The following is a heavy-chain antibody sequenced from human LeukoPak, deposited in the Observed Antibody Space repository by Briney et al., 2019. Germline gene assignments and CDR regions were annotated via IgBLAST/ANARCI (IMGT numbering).Heavy chain of an antibody. J-gene: IGHJ6*03. CDR2: INHSEST. Sequence: PSETLSLTCTVSGGSISSYYWTWIRQPPGKGLEWIGEINHSESTNYNPSLKSRVTISVDTSKNQFSLKLSSVTAADTAVYYCARVRLWFGERAYYYYYMDVWGKGTTVTISS. CDR1: GGSISSYY. V-gene: IGHV4-34*01. D-gene: IGHD3-10*01. CDR3: ARVRLWFGERAYYYYYMDV.